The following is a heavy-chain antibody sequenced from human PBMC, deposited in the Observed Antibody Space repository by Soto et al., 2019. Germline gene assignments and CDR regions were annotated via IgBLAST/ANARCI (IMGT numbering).Heavy chain of an antibody. CDR3: AREPIAAAVTYGYYYGMDV. CDR1: GYTFTGYY. J-gene: IGHJ6*02. Sequence: GASVKVSCKASGYTFTGYYMHWVRQAPGQGLEWMGWINPNSGGTNYAQKFQGRVTMTRDTPISTAYMELSRLRSDDTAVYYCAREPIAAAVTYGYYYGMDVWGQGTTVTVSS. CDR2: INPNSGGT. D-gene: IGHD6-13*01. V-gene: IGHV1-2*02.